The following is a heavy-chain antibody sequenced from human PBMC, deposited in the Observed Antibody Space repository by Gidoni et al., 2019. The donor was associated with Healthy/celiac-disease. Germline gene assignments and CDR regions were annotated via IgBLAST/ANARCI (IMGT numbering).Heavy chain of an antibody. V-gene: IGHV3-9*01. CDR3: AKGNWGLLYYFDY. D-gene: IGHD7-27*01. J-gene: IGHJ4*02. CDR2: ISWNSGSI. CDR1: GFTFDDYA. Sequence: EVQLVESGGGLVQPGRSLRLSCAASGFTFDDYAMHWVRQAPGNGLEWVSGISWNSGSIGYADSVKGRFTISRDNAKNSLYLQMNSLRAEDTALYYCAKGNWGLLYYFDYWGQGTLVTVSS.